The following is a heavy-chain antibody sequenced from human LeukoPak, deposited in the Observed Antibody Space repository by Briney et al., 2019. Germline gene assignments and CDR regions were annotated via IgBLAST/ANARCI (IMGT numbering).Heavy chain of an antibody. CDR3: ARGRSGSYYSAFDI. V-gene: IGHV3-23*01. Sequence: GGSLRLSCAASGFTFSSYAMSWVRQAPGKGLEWVAAIRGSGGSTYYADSVKGRFTISRDNAKNSLYLQMNSLRAEDTAVYYCARGRSGSYYSAFDIWGQGTMVTVSS. D-gene: IGHD1-26*01. CDR2: IRGSGGST. J-gene: IGHJ3*02. CDR1: GFTFSSYA.